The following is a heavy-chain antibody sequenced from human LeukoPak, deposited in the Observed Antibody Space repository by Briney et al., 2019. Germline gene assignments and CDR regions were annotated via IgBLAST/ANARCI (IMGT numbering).Heavy chain of an antibody. V-gene: IGHV4-31*03. D-gene: IGHD4-17*01. CDR1: GGSISSGGYY. Sequence: SETLSLTCTVSGGSISSGGYYWSWIRQHPGKGLEWIGYIYYSGSTYYNPSLKSRVTISVDTSKNQFSLKLSSVTAADTAVYYCARNSWARNDYGDPHYWYFDLWGRGTLVTVSS. CDR3: ARNSWARNDYGDPHYWYFDL. CDR2: IYYSGST. J-gene: IGHJ2*01.